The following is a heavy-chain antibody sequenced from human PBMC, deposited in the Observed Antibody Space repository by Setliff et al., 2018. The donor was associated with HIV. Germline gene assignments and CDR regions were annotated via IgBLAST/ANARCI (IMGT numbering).Heavy chain of an antibody. Sequence: SETLSLTCTVSGGSITSGNYYWSWIRQSAGKGLEWIGHIYTNGNTHYNSSLKSRVTISVDLSKNQFSLKLTSVSAADAAVYYCARGLPKKPSTVTNYWYFDLWGRGTLVTVSS. D-gene: IGHD4-17*01. J-gene: IGHJ2*01. CDR2: IYTNGNT. CDR1: GGSITSGNYY. V-gene: IGHV4-61*09. CDR3: ARGLPKKPSTVTNYWYFDL.